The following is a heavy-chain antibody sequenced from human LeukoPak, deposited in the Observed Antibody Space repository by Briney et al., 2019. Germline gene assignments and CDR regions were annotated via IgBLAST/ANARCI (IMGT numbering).Heavy chain of an antibody. V-gene: IGHV4-39*07. Sequence: SETLSLTCTVSGGSISSSTYYWGWIRQPPGKGLEWIGSIYSSGSTNNNPSLKSRVTISVDTSKNQFSLKVSSVTAADTAVYYCARGDCSSTICYSPMDVWGKGTTVTVSS. D-gene: IGHD2-2*01. CDR1: GGSISSSTYY. CDR2: IYSSGST. CDR3: ARGDCSSTICYSPMDV. J-gene: IGHJ6*03.